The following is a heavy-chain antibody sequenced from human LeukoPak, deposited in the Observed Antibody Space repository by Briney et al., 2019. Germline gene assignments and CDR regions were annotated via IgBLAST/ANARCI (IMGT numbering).Heavy chain of an antibody. CDR2: INHSGST. V-gene: IGHV4-34*01. Sequence: SETLSLTCAVYGGSFSGYYWSWIRQPPGKGLEWIGEINHSGSTNYNPSLKSRVTISVDTSKNQFSLKLSSVTAADTAVYYCARAPRITMVRGAIGDYYYYYGMDVWGQGTTVTVSS. J-gene: IGHJ6*02. CDR3: ARAPRITMVRGAIGDYYYYYGMDV. CDR1: GGSFSGYY. D-gene: IGHD3-10*01.